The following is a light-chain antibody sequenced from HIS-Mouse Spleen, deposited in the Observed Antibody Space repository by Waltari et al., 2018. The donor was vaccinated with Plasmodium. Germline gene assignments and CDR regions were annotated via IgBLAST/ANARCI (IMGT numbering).Light chain of an antibody. J-gene: IGLJ2*01. CDR2: KDS. CDR1: ALPKPY. CDR3: QSADSSGTYRV. Sequence: SYELTQPPSVSVSPGQTARITCSGDALPKPYAYWYQQKPGQAPVLVIYKDSERPSGTPERFAGSSSGTTVTLTISGVQAEDEADYYCQSADSSGTYRVFGGGTKLTVL. V-gene: IGLV3-25*03.